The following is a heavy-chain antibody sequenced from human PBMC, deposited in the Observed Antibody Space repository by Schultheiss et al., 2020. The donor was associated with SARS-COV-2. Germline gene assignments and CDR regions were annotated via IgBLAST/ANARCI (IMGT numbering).Heavy chain of an antibody. D-gene: IGHD2-8*01. V-gene: IGHV3-30*07. J-gene: IGHJ6*02. Sequence: GGSLRLSCAASGFTFSSYAMHWVRQAPGKGLEWVAVISHDGSNKYYADSVKGRFTISRDNSKNTLYLQMNSLRAEDTAVYYCARDLSGDIVLMVYAIRSYYYGMDVWGQGTTVTVSS. CDR1: GFTFSSYA. CDR2: ISHDGSNK. CDR3: ARDLSGDIVLMVYAIRSYYYGMDV.